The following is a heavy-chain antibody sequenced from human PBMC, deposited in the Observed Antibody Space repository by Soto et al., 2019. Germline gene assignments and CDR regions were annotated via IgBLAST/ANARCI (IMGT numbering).Heavy chain of an antibody. CDR2: ISWNSGSI. Sequence: RLSCAASGFTFDDYAMHWVRQAPGRGLEWVSGISWNSGSIGYADSVKGRFTISRDNAKNSLYLQMNSLKASDTAMYYCARHFLGRDFDYWGQGTLVTVSS. J-gene: IGHJ4*02. CDR1: GFTFDDYA. V-gene: IGHV3-9*01. CDR3: ARHFLGRDFDY. D-gene: IGHD1-26*01.